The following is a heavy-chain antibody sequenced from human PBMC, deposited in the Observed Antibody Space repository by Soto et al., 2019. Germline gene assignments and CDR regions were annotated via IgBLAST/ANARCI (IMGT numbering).Heavy chain of an antibody. J-gene: IGHJ6*02. CDR1: GYSFTNYW. Sequence: GESMKISCKDSGYSFTNYWIAWVRQMPGKGLEWMGIIYPGDSRTRYSPSFQGQVTISVDKSISTVYLQWSSLKASDTAMYYCARTYYYDSNYYYYGMDVWGQGTTVTVSS. CDR3: ARTYYYDSNYYYYGMDV. V-gene: IGHV5-51*01. D-gene: IGHD3-10*01. CDR2: IYPGDSRT.